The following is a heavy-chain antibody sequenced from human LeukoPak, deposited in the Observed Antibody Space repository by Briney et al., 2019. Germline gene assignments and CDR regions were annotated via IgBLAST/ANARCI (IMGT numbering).Heavy chain of an antibody. J-gene: IGHJ6*02. V-gene: IGHV3-43*01. CDR2: ISWDGGST. CDR3: AKDMAAMVQSYGMDV. CDR1: GFTFDDYT. Sequence: GSLRLSCAASGFTFDDYTMHWVRQAPGKGLEWVSLISWDGGSTYYADSVKGRFTISRDNSKNSLYLQMDSLRTEDTALYYCAKDMAAMVQSYGMDVWGQGTMVTVSS. D-gene: IGHD5-18*01.